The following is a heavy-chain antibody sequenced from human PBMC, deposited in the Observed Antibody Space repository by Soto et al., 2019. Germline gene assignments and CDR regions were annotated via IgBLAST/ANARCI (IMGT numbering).Heavy chain of an antibody. CDR3: ARVGDYYDSSGELDY. Sequence: SDTLSLTCAVYGVSITSSNWWSWVRQSPGKGKEWIGEIYHSGSTNYNPSLKSQDTISVDKSKNQLTLKLSSVTAADTAVYYRARVGDYYDSSGELDYWGQGTQVTVS. CDR1: GVSITSSNW. D-gene: IGHD3-22*01. J-gene: IGHJ4*02. V-gene: IGHV4-4*02. CDR2: IYHSGST.